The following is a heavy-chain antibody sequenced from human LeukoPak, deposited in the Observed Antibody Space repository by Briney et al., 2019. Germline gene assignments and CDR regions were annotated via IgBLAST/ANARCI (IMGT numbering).Heavy chain of an antibody. CDR3: ARENYGSGSYYSNWFDP. V-gene: IGHV4-30-2*01. D-gene: IGHD3-10*01. CDR2: IYQSGST. CDR1: GGSIISGAYY. J-gene: IGHJ5*02. Sequence: SQTLSLTCTVSGGSIISGAYYWSWIRQPPGKGLEWIGYIYQSGSTYYNPSLKSRVTISVDTSKNQFSLKLSSVTAADTAVYYCARENYGSGSYYSNWFDPWGQGTLVTVSS.